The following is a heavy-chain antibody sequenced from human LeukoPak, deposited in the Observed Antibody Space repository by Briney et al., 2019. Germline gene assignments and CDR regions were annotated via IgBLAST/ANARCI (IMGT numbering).Heavy chain of an antibody. D-gene: IGHD3-22*01. V-gene: IGHV3-23*01. CDR3: AKAEGDYYDSSGINYDY. J-gene: IGHJ4*02. Sequence: GGSLRLSCAASGFTFSSYAMSWVRQAPGKGLEWVSAISGSGGSTYYADSVKGRFTISRDNSKNTLYLQMNSLRAEDTAVYYCAKAEGDYYDSSGINYDYWGQGTLVTVSP. CDR2: ISGSGGST. CDR1: GFTFSSYA.